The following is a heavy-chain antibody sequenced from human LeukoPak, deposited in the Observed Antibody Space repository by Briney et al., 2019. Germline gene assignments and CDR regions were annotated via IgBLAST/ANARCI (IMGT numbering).Heavy chain of an antibody. Sequence: ETLSLTCAVSGGSISSGGYSWSWVRQAPGKGLEWVSAISGSGGSTYYADSVKGRFTISRDNSKNTLYLQMNSLRAEDTAVYYCAKEAGLRYFDWLPDYWGQGTLVTVSS. V-gene: IGHV3-23*01. CDR2: ISGSGGST. CDR1: GGSISSGGYS. D-gene: IGHD3-9*01. CDR3: AKEAGLRYFDWLPDY. J-gene: IGHJ4*02.